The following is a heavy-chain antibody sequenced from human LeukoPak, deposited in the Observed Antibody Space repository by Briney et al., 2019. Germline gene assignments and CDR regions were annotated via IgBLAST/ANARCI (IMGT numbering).Heavy chain of an antibody. D-gene: IGHD5-12*01. CDR1: GFTFSSYG. CDR2: ISYDGSNK. Sequence: GGSLRLSCAASGFTFSSYGMHWVRQAPGKGLEWVAVISYDGSNKYYADSVKGRFTISRDNSKNTLYLQMNSLRAEDTAVYYCARVSWWLPDYWGQGTLVTVSS. J-gene: IGHJ4*02. V-gene: IGHV3-30*03. CDR3: ARVSWWLPDY.